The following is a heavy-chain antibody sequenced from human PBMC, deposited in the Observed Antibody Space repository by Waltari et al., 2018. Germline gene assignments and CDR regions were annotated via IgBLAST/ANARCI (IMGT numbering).Heavy chain of an antibody. CDR3: ARSLGRALLAVAGLIWDY. D-gene: IGHD6-19*01. Sequence: QLQLQESGPGLVKPSETLSLTCTVSGGSISSSSYYWGWIRQPPGKGLEWIGSIYYSGSTYYHPSLKSRVTISVDTSKNQFSLKLSSVTAADTAVYYCARSLGRALLAVAGLIWDYWGQGTLVTVSS. CDR1: GGSISSSSYY. CDR2: IYYSGST. J-gene: IGHJ4*02. V-gene: IGHV4-39*01.